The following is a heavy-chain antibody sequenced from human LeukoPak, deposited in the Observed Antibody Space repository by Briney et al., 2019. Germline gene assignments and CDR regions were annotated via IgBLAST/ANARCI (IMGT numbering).Heavy chain of an antibody. J-gene: IGHJ4*02. Sequence: GGSLRLSCAASGFTFGSYWMHWVRQAPGKGLVWVSRINSDGSSTSCADSVKGRFTISRDNAKNTLYLQMNSLRAEDTAVYYCAKRETYYDFWSGYYLDYWGQGTLVTVSS. D-gene: IGHD3-3*01. V-gene: IGHV3-74*01. CDR2: INSDGSST. CDR1: GFTFGSYW. CDR3: AKRETYYDFWSGYYLDY.